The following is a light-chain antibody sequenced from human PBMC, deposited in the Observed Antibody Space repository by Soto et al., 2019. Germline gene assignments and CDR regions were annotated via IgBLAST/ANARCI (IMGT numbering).Light chain of an antibody. J-gene: IGKJ4*01. CDR1: QSVNSN. V-gene: IGKV3-15*01. CDR3: QQYNNVLA. Sequence: EIVMTQSPATLSVYPGERATLSCRASQSVNSNFSWYQQKPGQAPRLLIYGASTRATGIAARFSGSGSGTEFTLTISSRQSEDVAVYYCQQYNNVLAFGGGTKVEIK. CDR2: GAS.